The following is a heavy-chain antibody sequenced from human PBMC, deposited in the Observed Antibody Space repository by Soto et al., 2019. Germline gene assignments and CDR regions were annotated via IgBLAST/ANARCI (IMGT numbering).Heavy chain of an antibody. CDR3: ARDRAPFCGGDCGLVDV. J-gene: IGHJ6*02. CDR2: IRTSSSYI. Sequence: VGSLRLSCAASGFNFNNFGMNWFRQTPGKGLEWVSSIRTSSSYIYYADSVKGRFTISRGNAKKSLYLEMSSLRVEDTAVYYCARDRAPFCGGDCGLVDVWGQGTSVTVSS. CDR1: GFNFNNFG. V-gene: IGHV3-21*01. D-gene: IGHD2-21*02.